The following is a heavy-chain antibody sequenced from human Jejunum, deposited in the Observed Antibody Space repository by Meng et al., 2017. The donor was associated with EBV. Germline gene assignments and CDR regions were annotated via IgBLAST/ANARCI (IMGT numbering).Heavy chain of an antibody. V-gene: IGHV3-21*01. CDR3: AKCSTTCQKGSLDY. J-gene: IGHJ4*02. CDR1: GFTLSDYS. D-gene: IGHD2-2*01. Sequence: DPGGGLLKPGASLRLSCAASGFTLSDYSMTWVRQAPGKGLEWVSSISSTSDHIYYVDSVKGRFTISRDNAKNSLYLQMNSLRAEDTAVYYCAKCSTTCQKGSLDYWGQGTLVTVSS. CDR2: ISSTSDHI.